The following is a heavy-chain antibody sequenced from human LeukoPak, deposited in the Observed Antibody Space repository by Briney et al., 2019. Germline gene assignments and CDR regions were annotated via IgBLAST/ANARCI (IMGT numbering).Heavy chain of an antibody. Sequence: PGGSLRLSCAASGFTFSDYYMSWIRQAPGKGLEWVSYISSSGSTIYYADSVKGRFTISRDNAKNSLFLQMNSLTAGDTAVYYCARDPPGYSGYENRFDYWGQGTLVTVSS. J-gene: IGHJ4*02. CDR2: ISSSGSTI. D-gene: IGHD5-12*01. V-gene: IGHV3-11*04. CDR3: ARDPPGYSGYENRFDY. CDR1: GFTFSDYY.